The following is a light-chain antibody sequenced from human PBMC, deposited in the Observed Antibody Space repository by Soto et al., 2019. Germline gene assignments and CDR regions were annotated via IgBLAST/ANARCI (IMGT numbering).Light chain of an antibody. Sequence: DIVMTQSPDSLAVSLGERATIYCKSSQSVLYSSNNKNYLAWYQQKPGQPPKLLIYWASTRESGVPDRFSGSGSGTVLTLTISSLQAEDVAVYYCQHQKTFGGGKKGDIK. V-gene: IGKV4-1*01. CDR2: WAS. J-gene: IGKJ4*01. CDR1: QSVLYSSNNKNY. CDR3: QHQKT.